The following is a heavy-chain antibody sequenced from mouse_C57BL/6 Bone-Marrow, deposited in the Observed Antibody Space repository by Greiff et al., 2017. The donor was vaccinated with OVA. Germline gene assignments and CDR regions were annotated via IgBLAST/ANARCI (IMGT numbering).Heavy chain of an antibody. Sequence: QVQLQQPGAELVKPGASVKMSCKASGYTFTRYWITWVKQRPGQGLEWIGDIYPGSGSTNYNEKFKSKATLTVDTSSSTAYMQLSSLTSEDSAVYYCARGAYYGSSPFAYWGQGTLVTVSA. J-gene: IGHJ3*01. D-gene: IGHD1-1*01. CDR3: ARGAYYGSSPFAY. CDR1: GYTFTRYW. CDR2: IYPGSGST. V-gene: IGHV1-55*01.